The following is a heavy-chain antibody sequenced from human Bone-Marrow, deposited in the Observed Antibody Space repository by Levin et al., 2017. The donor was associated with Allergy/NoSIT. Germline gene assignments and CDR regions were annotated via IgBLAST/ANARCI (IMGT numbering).Heavy chain of an antibody. Sequence: SQTLSLPCTVSGGSIRSAGYHWTWIRQYPGKGLEWIGYISYRGSTYFNPSLKSRLTMSIDTSEQHFSLNLTSVSAADTTIYYCARLDGYSFDYWGQGALVTVSS. CDR3: ARLDGYSFDY. J-gene: IGHJ4*02. CDR2: ISYRGST. D-gene: IGHD1-1*01. CDR1: GGSIRSAGYH. V-gene: IGHV4-31*03.